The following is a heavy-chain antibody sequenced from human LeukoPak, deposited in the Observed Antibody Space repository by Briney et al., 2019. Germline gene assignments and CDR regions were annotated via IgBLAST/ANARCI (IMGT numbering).Heavy chain of an antibody. CDR2: INPNSGGT. J-gene: IGHJ4*02. D-gene: IGHD5-24*01. CDR1: GYTFTGYY. CDR3: ARDGTGVYNLVQY. V-gene: IGHV1-2*02. Sequence: ASVKVSCKASGYTFTGYYMHWVRQAPGQGLEWMGWINPNSGGTNYAQKFQGRVTTTRDTSISAVYMELSRLRSDDTAVYYCARDGTGVYNLVQYWGQGTLVTVSS.